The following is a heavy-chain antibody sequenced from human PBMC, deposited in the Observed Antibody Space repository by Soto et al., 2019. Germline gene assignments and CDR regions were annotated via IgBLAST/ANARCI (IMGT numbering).Heavy chain of an antibody. CDR2: IYYSGST. J-gene: IGHJ4*02. CDR1: GGSISSAGYY. CDR3: ASRGSGFRWTAAGGIYFGY. Sequence: SETLSLTCTVSGGSISSAGYYWSWIRQHPGKGLEWIGYIYYSGSTYYNPSLKSRVTISVDTSKNQFSLKLSSVTAADTAVYYGASRGSGFRWTAAGGIYFGYWGQGTLVTVSS. D-gene: IGHD6-25*01. V-gene: IGHV4-31*03.